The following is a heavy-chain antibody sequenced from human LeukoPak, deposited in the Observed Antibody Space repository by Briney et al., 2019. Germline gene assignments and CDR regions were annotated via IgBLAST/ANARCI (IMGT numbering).Heavy chain of an antibody. J-gene: IGHJ4*02. V-gene: IGHV3-74*01. CDR1: GFTFSSYW. Sequence: HPGGSLRLSCAASGFTFSSYWFHWVRQAPGKGLVWVSRINTDGTSTSYAGSVKGRFTIARDNAKNTLYLQMNSLRAEDTAIYYCAKDMTGLRDYWGQGTLVTVPS. CDR2: INTDGTST. CDR3: AKDMTGLRDY. D-gene: IGHD3-16*01.